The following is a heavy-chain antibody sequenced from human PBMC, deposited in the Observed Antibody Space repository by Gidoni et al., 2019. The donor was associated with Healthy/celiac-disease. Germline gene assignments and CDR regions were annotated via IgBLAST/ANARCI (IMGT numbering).Heavy chain of an antibody. CDR1: GFPFSSYA. D-gene: IGHD6-13*01. CDR3: VKDQAAWVYYFDY. V-gene: IGHV3-64D*06. J-gene: IGHJ4*02. Sequence: EVQLVESGGGLVQPGGSLRLSCSASGFPFSSYAMHWVRQAPGKGLEYVSAISSNGGSTYYADSVKGRFTISRDNSKNTLYLQMSSLRAEDTAVYYCVKDQAAWVYYFDYWGQGTLVTVSS. CDR2: ISSNGGST.